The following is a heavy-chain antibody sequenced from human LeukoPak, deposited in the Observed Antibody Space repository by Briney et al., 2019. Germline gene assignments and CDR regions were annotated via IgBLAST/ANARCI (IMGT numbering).Heavy chain of an antibody. Sequence: PGGSLRLSCSASGFTLSDYWKSWVRQAPGKGLEWVANIKKDGSEKYNVDAVKGRFTISRDNSKNSLYLQMDSLRGEDAAVYYCARNYGGGYWGQGTLVTVSS. V-gene: IGHV3-7*01. CDR2: IKKDGSEK. CDR1: GFTLSDYW. CDR3: ARNYGGGY. J-gene: IGHJ4*02. D-gene: IGHD4-23*01.